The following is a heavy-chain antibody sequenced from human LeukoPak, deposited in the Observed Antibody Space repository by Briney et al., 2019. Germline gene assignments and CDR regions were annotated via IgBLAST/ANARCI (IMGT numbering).Heavy chain of an antibody. Sequence: ASVKVSCKASGYTFTGYYMHWVRQAPGQGLEWMGWINPNSGGTNYAQKFQGWVTMTRDTSISTAYMELSRLRSDDTAVYYCASHVDIVATDDAFDIWGQGTMVTVSS. CDR3: ASHVDIVATDDAFDI. D-gene: IGHD5-12*01. CDR2: INPNSGGT. J-gene: IGHJ3*02. CDR1: GYTFTGYY. V-gene: IGHV1-2*04.